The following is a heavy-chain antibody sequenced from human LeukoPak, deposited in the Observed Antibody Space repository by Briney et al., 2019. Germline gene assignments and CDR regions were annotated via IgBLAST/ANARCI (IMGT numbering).Heavy chain of an antibody. J-gene: IGHJ4*02. CDR1: SGSIRSYY. V-gene: IGHV4-4*07. D-gene: IGHD6-13*01. Sequence: SETLSLTCSVSSGSIRSYYWNWISQPARQGLEWHGRIYSTGSTNYNPSLKSRLTMSIDTSKKQFSLKVNSVTAADTAVYYCARDKGGSSSLDYWGQGTLVTVSS. CDR3: ARDKGGSSSLDY. CDR2: IYSTGST.